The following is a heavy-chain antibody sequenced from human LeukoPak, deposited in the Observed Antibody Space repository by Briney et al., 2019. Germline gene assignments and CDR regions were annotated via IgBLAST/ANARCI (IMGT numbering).Heavy chain of an antibody. D-gene: IGHD6-19*01. Sequence: SETLSLTCAVYGGSFSGYYWSWIRQPPGKGLEWIGEIDHSGSTNYNPSLKSRVTISVDTSKNQFSLKLSSVTAADTAVYYFAREKWLVRGNWFDPWGQGTLVTVFS. J-gene: IGHJ5*02. CDR1: GGSFSGYY. CDR3: AREKWLVRGNWFDP. CDR2: IDHSGST. V-gene: IGHV4-34*01.